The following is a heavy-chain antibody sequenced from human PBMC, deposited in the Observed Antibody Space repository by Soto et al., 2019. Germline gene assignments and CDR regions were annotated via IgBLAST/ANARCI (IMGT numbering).Heavy chain of an antibody. CDR3: ARAYRYYYGMDV. J-gene: IGHJ6*02. V-gene: IGHV1-8*01. Sequence: APVKVSCKASGYTFTSYDINWVRQATGQGLEWMGWMNPNSGNTGYAQKFQGRVTMTRNTSISTAYMELSSLRSEDTAVYYCARAYRYYYGMDVWGQGTTVTVSS. CDR1: GYTFTSYD. CDR2: MNPNSGNT.